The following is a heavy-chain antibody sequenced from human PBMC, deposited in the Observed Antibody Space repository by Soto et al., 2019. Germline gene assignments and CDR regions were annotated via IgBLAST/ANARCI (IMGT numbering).Heavy chain of an antibody. CDR2: IWYDGSNK. CDR1: GFTFSSYG. Sequence: GGSLRLSCAASGFTFSSYGMHWVRQAPGKGLEWVAVIWYDGSNKYYADSVKGRFTISRDNSKNTLYLQMNSLRAEDTAVYYCAREMTRPGAMDVWGQGTTVTVSS. D-gene: IGHD3-10*01. J-gene: IGHJ6*02. CDR3: AREMTRPGAMDV. V-gene: IGHV3-33*01.